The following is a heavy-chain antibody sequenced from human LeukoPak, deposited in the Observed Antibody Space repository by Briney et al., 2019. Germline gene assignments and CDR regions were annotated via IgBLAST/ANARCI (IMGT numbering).Heavy chain of an antibody. Sequence: SETLSLTCTVSVGSLSSGSYYWNWIRQPPGKGLEWIGYIYYSGSTSYNPSLKSRATISIDTSMNQFSLKLSSVTAADTAVYYCARGVYSGTYYVDQWGQGTRVAVSS. CDR1: VGSLSSGSYY. J-gene: IGHJ4*02. CDR3: ARGVYSGTYYVDQ. V-gene: IGHV4-61*01. CDR2: IYYSGST. D-gene: IGHD1-26*01.